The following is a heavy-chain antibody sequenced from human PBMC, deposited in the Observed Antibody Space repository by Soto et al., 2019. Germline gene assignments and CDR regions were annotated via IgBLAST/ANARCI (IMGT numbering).Heavy chain of an antibody. CDR1: GFTFSDYY. V-gene: IGHV3-11*05. Sequence: QVQLVESGGGLVRPGGSLRLSCAASGFTFSDYYMTWIRQAPGKGLEWVSYISTSSIYTNYADSVKGRFTISRDNGKNSLYLQMNSLRAEDTAVDYCARDSAIEMASTNWFDTWGQGTLVTVSS. CDR2: ISTSSIYT. D-gene: IGHD5-12*01. J-gene: IGHJ5*02. CDR3: ARDSAIEMASTNWFDT.